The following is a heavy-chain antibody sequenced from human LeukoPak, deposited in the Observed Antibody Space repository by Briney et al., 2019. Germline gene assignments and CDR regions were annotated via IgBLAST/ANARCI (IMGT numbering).Heavy chain of an antibody. J-gene: IGHJ3*02. V-gene: IGHV3-23*01. CDR1: GFTFSSYV. CDR2: ISGSGGTT. Sequence: GGSLRLSCAASGFTFSSYVMSWVRQAPGKGLEWVSGISGSGGTTFYADSVKDRFTISRDNPKNTLNLQMNSLRAEDTAVYYCAREIGQLGGAFDIWGQGTMVTVSS. D-gene: IGHD7-27*01. CDR3: AREIGQLGGAFDI.